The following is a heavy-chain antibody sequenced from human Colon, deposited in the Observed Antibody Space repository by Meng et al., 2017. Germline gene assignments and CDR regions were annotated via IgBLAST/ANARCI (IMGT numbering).Heavy chain of an antibody. D-gene: IGHD3-22*01. CDR2: IWYDGSNK. CDR1: GFTFSSYG. CDR3: ARPQLLYDSSCYYTEGLVDY. J-gene: IGHJ4*02. Sequence: GASLNISCAASGFTFSSYGMHWVRQAPGNVLEGVAVIWYDGSNKYYADSVKGRLTISRDNSKNTLYLQMNSLRAEDTAVYYCARPQLLYDSSCYYTEGLVDYWGQGTLVTVSS. V-gene: IGHV3-33*01.